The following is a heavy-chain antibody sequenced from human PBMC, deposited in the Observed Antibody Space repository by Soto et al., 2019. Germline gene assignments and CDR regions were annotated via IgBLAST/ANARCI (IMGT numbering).Heavy chain of an antibody. CDR3: ARLAVVPAAIGYYGMDV. J-gene: IGHJ6*02. V-gene: IGHV4-61*01. D-gene: IGHD2-2*02. CDR1: GGSVSSGSYY. Sequence: SETLSLTCTVSGGSVSSGSYYWSWIRQPPGKGLEWIGYIYYSGSTNYNPSLKSRVTISVDTSKNQFSLKLSSVTAADTAVYYFARLAVVPAAIGYYGMDVGGQGTTVTVSS. CDR2: IYYSGST.